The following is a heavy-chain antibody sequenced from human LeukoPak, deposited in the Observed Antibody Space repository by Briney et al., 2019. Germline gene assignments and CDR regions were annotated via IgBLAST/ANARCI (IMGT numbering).Heavy chain of an antibody. V-gene: IGHV4-4*02. D-gene: IGHD3-16*02. J-gene: IGHJ2*01. CDR1: GGSISSSNW. CDR3: ARCAGSYPDLRYLDL. Sequence: SETLSLTCAVSGGSISSSNWWSWVRQPPGKGLEWIGEIYHSGSTNYNPSLKSRVTISVDKSKNQFSLKLSSVTAADTAVYYCARCAGSYPDLRYLDLWGRGTLVTVSS. CDR2: IYHSGST.